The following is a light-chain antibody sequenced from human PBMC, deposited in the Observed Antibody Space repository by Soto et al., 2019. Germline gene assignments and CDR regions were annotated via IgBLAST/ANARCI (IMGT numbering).Light chain of an antibody. CDR3: QQYGTSPPT. Sequence: EIVLTQSPATLSLSPGERATLSCRASQSVSSSYLAWYQHKPGQAPRLLISGASSRATGIPDRFSGSESGTDFTLTISRLEPEDFAVYYCQQYGTSPPTFGQGTKVDIK. CDR1: QSVSSSY. V-gene: IGKV3-20*01. CDR2: GAS. J-gene: IGKJ1*01.